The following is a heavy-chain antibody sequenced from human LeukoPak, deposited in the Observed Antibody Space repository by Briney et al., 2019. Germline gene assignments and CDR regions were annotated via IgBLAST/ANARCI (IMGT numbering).Heavy chain of an antibody. CDR2: MYYSGST. D-gene: IGHD5-24*01. J-gene: IGHJ4*02. V-gene: IGHV4-39*07. CDR3: ARRWLHRKGFDY. Sequence: GSLRLSCAASGFTFSSYSMNWIRQPPGKGLEWIGSMYYSGSTFYNPSLKSRVTISVDTSKNQFSLKLSSVTAADTAVYYCARRWLHRKGFDYWGQGTLVTVSS. CDR1: GFTFSSYS.